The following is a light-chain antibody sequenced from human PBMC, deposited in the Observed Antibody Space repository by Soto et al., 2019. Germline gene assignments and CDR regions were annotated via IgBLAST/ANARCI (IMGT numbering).Light chain of an antibody. CDR3: AAWDGSLQSWV. V-gene: IGLV1-44*01. Sequence: QSVLTQPPSASGTPGQRVTISCSGSSSNIGSHVVNWYQQVPGTAPKLLIYTNNQRPSGVPDRFSDSKSGPSASLAISGLQSEDEADYYCAAWDGSLQSWVFGGGTKVTVL. J-gene: IGLJ3*02. CDR2: TNN. CDR1: SSNIGSHV.